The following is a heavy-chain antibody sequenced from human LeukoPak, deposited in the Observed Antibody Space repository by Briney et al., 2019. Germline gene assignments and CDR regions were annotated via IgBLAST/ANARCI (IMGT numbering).Heavy chain of an antibody. Sequence: PGGSLRLSCAASGFTFSSYAMSWVRQAPGKGLEWDSGISGSGDNTYYADSVKGRFTISRDNSKNTLYVQVNSLGTEDTAAYYCAKGSYYGSSGSFYFDYWGQGTLVTVSS. V-gene: IGHV3-23*01. CDR2: ISGSGDNT. D-gene: IGHD3-22*01. J-gene: IGHJ4*02. CDR1: GFTFSSYA. CDR3: AKGSYYGSSGSFYFDY.